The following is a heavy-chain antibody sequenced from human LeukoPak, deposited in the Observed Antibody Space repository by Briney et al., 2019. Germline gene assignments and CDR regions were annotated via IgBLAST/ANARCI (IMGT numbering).Heavy chain of an antibody. CDR2: IYYSGST. CDR1: GGSITTTNYY. D-gene: IGHD3-3*01. J-gene: IGHJ5*02. Sequence: SETLSLTCTASGGSITTTNYYWGWIRQSPGKGLEWIGSIYYSGSTYYNPSLKSRVTISVDTSKNHSSLRLSSVTAADTAVYYCARDFWSDHSWFDPWGQGTLVTVSS. V-gene: IGHV4-39*07. CDR3: ARDFWSDHSWFDP.